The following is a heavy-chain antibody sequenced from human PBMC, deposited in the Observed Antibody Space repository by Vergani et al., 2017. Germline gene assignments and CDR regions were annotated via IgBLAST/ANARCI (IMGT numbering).Heavy chain of an antibody. CDR2: IWYDGSNT. CDR3: AKDLAKVVTAILCAFDI. CDR1: GFTFSSYG. Sequence: QVQLVESGGGVVQPGRSLRLSCAASGFTFSSYGMHWVRQAPGKGLEWVAVIWYDGSNTYYADSVKGRFTISRDNSKNTLYLQMNSLRAEDTAVYYCAKDLAKVVTAILCAFDIWGQGTMVTVSS. D-gene: IGHD2-21*02. J-gene: IGHJ3*02. V-gene: IGHV3-33*06.